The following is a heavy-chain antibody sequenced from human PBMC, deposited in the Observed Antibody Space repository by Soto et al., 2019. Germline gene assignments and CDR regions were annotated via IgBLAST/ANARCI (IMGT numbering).Heavy chain of an antibody. CDR3: ARGTDAYYDYVWGSYRSPNFDY. CDR2: ISYDGSNK. D-gene: IGHD3-16*02. Sequence: QVQLVESGGGVVQPGRSLRLSCAASGFTFSSYAMHWVRQAPGKGLEWVAVISYDGSNKYYADSVKGRFTISRDNSKNTLYLQMNSLRAEETAVYYCARGTDAYYDYVWGSYRSPNFDYWGQGTLVTVSS. V-gene: IGHV3-30-3*01. CDR1: GFTFSSYA. J-gene: IGHJ4*02.